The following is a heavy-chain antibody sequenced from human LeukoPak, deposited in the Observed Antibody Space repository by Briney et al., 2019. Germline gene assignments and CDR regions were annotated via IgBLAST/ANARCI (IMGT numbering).Heavy chain of an antibody. D-gene: IGHD3-10*01. CDR2: ISGSGTI. Sequence: SETLSLTCTVSGVSISSYYWSWIRQPAGKGLEWIGRISGSGTITYNPALQSRLTISIDTSKNQFSLKLMSVTAADTAVYYCARDSGTTGEVKFDPWGQGILVTVSS. V-gene: IGHV4-4*07. CDR1: GVSISSYY. J-gene: IGHJ5*02. CDR3: ARDSGTTGEVKFDP.